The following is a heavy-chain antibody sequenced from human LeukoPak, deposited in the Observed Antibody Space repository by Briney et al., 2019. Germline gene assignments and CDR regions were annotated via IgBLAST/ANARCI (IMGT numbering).Heavy chain of an antibody. Sequence: SETLSLTCAVYGGSFSGYYWSWIRQPPGKGLEWIGYIYYSGGTNYNPSLKSRVTISVDTSKNQFSLKLSSVTAADTAVYYCARLGDDFWSGYSQPISYYYYGMDVWGQGTTVTVSS. CDR2: IYYSGGT. J-gene: IGHJ6*02. D-gene: IGHD3-3*01. V-gene: IGHV4-59*01. CDR3: ARLGDDFWSGYSQPISYYYYGMDV. CDR1: GGSFSGYY.